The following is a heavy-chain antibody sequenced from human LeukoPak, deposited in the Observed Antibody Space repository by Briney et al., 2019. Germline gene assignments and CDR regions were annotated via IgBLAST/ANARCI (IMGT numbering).Heavy chain of an antibody. V-gene: IGHV3-23*01. CDR3: ARGAYYDSSGGYWYFDL. J-gene: IGHJ2*01. D-gene: IGHD3-22*01. CDR1: GFTFSSYA. Sequence: GSLRLSCAASGFTFSSYAMSWVRQAPGKGLEWVSAISGSGGSTYYADSVKGRFTISRDNSKNTLYLQMNSLRAEDTAVYYCARGAYYDSSGGYWYFDLWGRGTLVTVSS. CDR2: ISGSGGST.